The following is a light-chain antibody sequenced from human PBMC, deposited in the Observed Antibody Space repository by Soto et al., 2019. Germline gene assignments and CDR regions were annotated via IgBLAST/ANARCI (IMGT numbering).Light chain of an antibody. CDR1: QNIADH. CDR3: LQTFTTHFT. J-gene: IGKJ4*01. Sequence: DIQMTQSPSSLSASAGDTVTITCRASQNIADHLSWYQQKPGKAPKLLMYSSSILHDGVSSRFSGDGSGTAFTLPITGLQPEDFATYYCLQTFTTHFTVGGGTTVEVK. CDR2: SSS. V-gene: IGKV1-39*01.